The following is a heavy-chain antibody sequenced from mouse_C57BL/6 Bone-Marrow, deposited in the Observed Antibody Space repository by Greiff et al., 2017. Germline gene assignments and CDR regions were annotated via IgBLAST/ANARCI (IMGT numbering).Heavy chain of an antibody. Sequence: VMLVESGPGLVQPSQSLSITCTVSGFSLTSYGVHWVRQSPGKGLEWLGVIWSGGSTDYNAAFISRLSISKDNSKSQVFFKMNSLQADDTAIYYWARMGDYYGSSPYYYAMDYWGQGTSVTVSS. CDR1: GFSLTSYG. CDR2: IWSGGST. V-gene: IGHV2-2*01. CDR3: ARMGDYYGSSPYYYAMDY. D-gene: IGHD1-1*01. J-gene: IGHJ4*01.